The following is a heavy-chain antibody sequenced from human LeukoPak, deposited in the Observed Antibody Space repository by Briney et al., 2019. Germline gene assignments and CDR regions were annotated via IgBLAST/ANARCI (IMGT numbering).Heavy chain of an antibody. Sequence: ASVKVSCKASGYTFTSYGINWVRQAPGQGLEWMGWISPYNGNTNYAQKLQGRVTITTDTSTSTAYMELRSLRSDDTAVYYCERVNYYDSSGHFDYWGQGTLVTVSS. CDR2: ISPYNGNT. V-gene: IGHV1-18*01. CDR3: ERVNYYDSSGHFDY. D-gene: IGHD3-22*01. CDR1: GYTFTSYG. J-gene: IGHJ4*02.